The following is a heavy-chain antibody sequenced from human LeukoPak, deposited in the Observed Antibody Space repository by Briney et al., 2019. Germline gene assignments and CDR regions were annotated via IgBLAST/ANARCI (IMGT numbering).Heavy chain of an antibody. D-gene: IGHD3-9*01. CDR1: GGSISSSTYY. V-gene: IGHV4-39*07. J-gene: IGHJ3*02. Sequence: SETLSLTCTVSGGSISSSTYYWGWIRQPPGKGLEWIGSIYHSGSTYYNLSLKSRVTISVDTSKNQFSLKLSSVTAADTAVYYCARDFRDILTGYHDAFDIWGQGTMVTVSS. CDR2: IYHSGST. CDR3: ARDFRDILTGYHDAFDI.